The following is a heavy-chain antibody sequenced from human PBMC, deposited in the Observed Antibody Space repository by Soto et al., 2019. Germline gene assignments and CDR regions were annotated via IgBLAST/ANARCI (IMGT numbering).Heavy chain of an antibody. CDR2: ISGSGTST. D-gene: IGHD6-13*01. CDR3: AKPYTTSWYNYDS. J-gene: IGHJ4*02. Sequence: EMQLLESGGGLVQPGGSLRLSCAASGFTIDGYAMSWVRQAPGKGLEWVSAISGSGTSTYYADAVKGRFTISRDTSKNTLYLQIDSLRAEDTAVYYCAKPYTTSWYNYDSWGQGTLVTVSS. CDR1: GFTIDGYA. V-gene: IGHV3-23*01.